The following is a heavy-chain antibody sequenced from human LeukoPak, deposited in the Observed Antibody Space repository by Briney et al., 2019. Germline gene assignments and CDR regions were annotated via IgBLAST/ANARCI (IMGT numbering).Heavy chain of an antibody. CDR2: VYSSGST. D-gene: IGHD5-18*01. V-gene: IGHV4-39*01. Sequence: SETLSLTCSVSGDSISSTRNYWGWIRQSPGKGLEWLASVYSSGSTHSNPSLTSRVSISIDMSKNQFSLKLYSVTASDAAIYYCARHLSGTAMAHYFDFWGQGTLVTVSS. CDR1: GDSISSTRNY. CDR3: ARHLSGTAMAHYFDF. J-gene: IGHJ4*02.